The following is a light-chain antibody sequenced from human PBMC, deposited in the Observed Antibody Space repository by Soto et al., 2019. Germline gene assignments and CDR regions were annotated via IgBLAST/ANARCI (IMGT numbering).Light chain of an antibody. CDR1: QSVLYSSNNKNY. Sequence: DIVMTQSPDSLAVSLGERATINCKSSQSVLYSSNNKNYLAWYQQKPGPPPKLLIYWASTRQSGVPDRFSGSGSGTDFTLTIRSLQAEDVAVYYCQQYYSTPLTFGGGTKVEIK. CDR2: WAS. CDR3: QQYYSTPLT. V-gene: IGKV4-1*01. J-gene: IGKJ4*01.